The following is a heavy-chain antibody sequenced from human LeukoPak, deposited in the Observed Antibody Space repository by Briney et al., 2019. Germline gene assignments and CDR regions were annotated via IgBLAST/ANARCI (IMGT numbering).Heavy chain of an antibody. J-gene: IGHJ4*02. V-gene: IGHV4-34*01. CDR1: GGSFSGYY. Sequence: SETLSLTCAVYGGSFSGYYWSWIRQPPGKGLEWIGEINHSGSTNYNPSLKSRVTVSVDTFKNQFSLKLSSVTAADTAVYYCARGIAAAGIPYYFDYWGQGTLVTVSS. CDR3: ARGIAAAGIPYYFDY. D-gene: IGHD6-13*01. CDR2: INHSGST.